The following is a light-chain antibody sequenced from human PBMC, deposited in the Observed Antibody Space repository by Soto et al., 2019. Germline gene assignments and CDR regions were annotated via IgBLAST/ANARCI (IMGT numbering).Light chain of an antibody. J-gene: IGKJ5*01. V-gene: IGKV1-39*01. CDR3: QPSYSTPIT. Sequence: DIQMTQSPSSLSASVGDRVTITCRASQSISNYLNWYQQKPGKAPKLLIYAASNLQSGVPSRFSGSESGTDFTLTISSLQPEDFATYYCQPSYSTPITFGQGTRLEIK. CDR2: AAS. CDR1: QSISNY.